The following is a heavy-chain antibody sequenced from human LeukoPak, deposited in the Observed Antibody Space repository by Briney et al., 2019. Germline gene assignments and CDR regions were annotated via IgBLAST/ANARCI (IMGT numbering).Heavy chain of an antibody. V-gene: IGHV3-23*01. CDR1: GFTFSSYA. CDR3: AKTKGYPYYFDY. CDR2: ISGSGGST. J-gene: IGHJ4*02. Sequence: PGGSLRLYCVASGFTFSSYAVTWVRQAPGKGLEWVSAISGSGGSTYYADSVKGRFTISRDNSKNTLYLQMNSLRAEDTAVYSCAKTKGYPYYFDYWGQGILVTVSS. D-gene: IGHD6-13*01.